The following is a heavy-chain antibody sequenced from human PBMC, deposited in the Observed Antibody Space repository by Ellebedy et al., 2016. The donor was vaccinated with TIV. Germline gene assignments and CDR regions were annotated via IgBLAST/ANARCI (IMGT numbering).Heavy chain of an antibody. V-gene: IGHV3-23*01. J-gene: IGHJ4*02. CDR1: GFTFSSYA. CDR3: AKGGFEWIQQWFGDY. CDR2: ISGSGGST. Sequence: PGGSLRLSCAASGFTFSSYAMSRVRQAPGKGLEWVSAISGSGGSTYYADSVKGRFTISRDNSKNTLYLQMNSLRAEDTAVYYCAKGGFEWIQQWFGDYWGQGTLVTVSS. D-gene: IGHD5-18*01.